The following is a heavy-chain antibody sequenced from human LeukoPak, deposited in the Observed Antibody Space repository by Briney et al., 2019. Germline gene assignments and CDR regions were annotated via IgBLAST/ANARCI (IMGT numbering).Heavy chain of an antibody. CDR3: ARDYTYIVVVPAAIGY. V-gene: IGHV3-30*02. Sequence: GGSLRLSCAASGFTFSSYGMHWVRQAPGKGLEWVAFIRYDGSNKYYADSVKGRFTISRDNSKNTLYLQMNSLRAEDTAVYYCARDYTYIVVVPAAIGYWGQGTLVTVSS. CDR2: IRYDGSNK. J-gene: IGHJ4*02. D-gene: IGHD2-2*02. CDR1: GFTFSSYG.